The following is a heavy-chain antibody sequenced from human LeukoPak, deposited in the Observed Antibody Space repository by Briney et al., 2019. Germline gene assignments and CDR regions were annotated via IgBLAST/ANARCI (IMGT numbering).Heavy chain of an antibody. CDR2: IYHSGST. D-gene: IGHD6-19*01. J-gene: IGHJ6*02. V-gene: IGHV4-30-2*01. Sequence: PSQTLSLTCTVSGGSISSGGYYWSWIRQPPGKGLEWIGYIYHSGSTYYNPSLKSRVTISVDRSKNQFSLKLSSVTAADTAVYYCARDSVAGRVGLPMDVWGQGTTVTVFS. CDR3: ARDSVAGRVGLPMDV. CDR1: GGSISSGGYY.